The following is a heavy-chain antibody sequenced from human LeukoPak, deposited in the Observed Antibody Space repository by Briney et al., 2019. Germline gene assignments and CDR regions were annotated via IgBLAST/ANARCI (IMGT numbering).Heavy chain of an antibody. J-gene: IGHJ4*02. V-gene: IGHV3-53*01. CDR1: GFTFSSYA. CDR3: ARERGRYYDY. Sequence: GGSLRLSCAASGFTFSSYAMSWVRQAPGKGLEWVSVIYSGGSTYYADSVKGRFTISRDNSKNTLYLQMNSLRAEDTAVYYRARERGRYYDYWGQGTLVTVSS. CDR2: IYSGGST.